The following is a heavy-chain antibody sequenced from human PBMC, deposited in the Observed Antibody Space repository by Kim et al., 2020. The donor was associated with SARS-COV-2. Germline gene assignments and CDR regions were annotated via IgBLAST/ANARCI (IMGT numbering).Heavy chain of an antibody. J-gene: IGHJ6*02. Sequence: GSLRLSCAVSGFTFSSDYWMSWVRQAPGKGLEWVANIKEDGSEKYYVDSVKGRFTISRDDAKNSLYLQMNSLRAEDTAVYYCARGHVWGQGTTVTVSS. CDR2: IKEDGSEK. CDR1: GFTFSSDYW. CDR3: ARGHV. V-gene: IGHV3-7*03.